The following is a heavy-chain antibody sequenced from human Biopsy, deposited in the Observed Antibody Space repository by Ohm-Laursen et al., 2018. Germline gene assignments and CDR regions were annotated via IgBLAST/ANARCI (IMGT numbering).Heavy chain of an antibody. CDR2: IYYSVMT. D-gene: IGHD4-11*01. V-gene: IGHV4-59*11. J-gene: IGHJ6*02. CDR1: GGSFTGHY. CDR3: ARDSGILNYGNFKYYHYYGMDV. Sequence: TLSLTCPVSGGSFTGHYWTWIRQPPGKGLEWIGHIYYSVMTNYNPSLQSRVSISVDTSRNQVSLTLSSVTAADTAVYYCARDSGILNYGNFKYYHYYGMDVWGQGTKVTVSS.